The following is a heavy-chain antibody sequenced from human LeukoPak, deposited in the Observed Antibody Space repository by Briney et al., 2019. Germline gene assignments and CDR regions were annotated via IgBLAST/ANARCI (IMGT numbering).Heavy chain of an antibody. CDR1: GYTFTSYG. CDR2: MNPNSGNT. CDR3: ARGDYGDYAYDY. D-gene: IGHD4-17*01. V-gene: IGHV1-8*03. J-gene: IGHJ4*02. Sequence: ASVKVSCKASGYTFTSYGISWVRQAPGQGLEWMGWMNPNSGNTGYAQKFQGRVTITRNTSISTAYMELSSLRSEDTAVYYCARGDYGDYAYDYWGQGTLVTVSS.